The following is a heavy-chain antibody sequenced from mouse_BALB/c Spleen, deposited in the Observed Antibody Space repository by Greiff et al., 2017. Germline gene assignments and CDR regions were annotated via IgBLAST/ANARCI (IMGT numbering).Heavy chain of an antibody. D-gene: IGHD2-1*01. J-gene: IGHJ3*01. Sequence: LVESGAELMKPGASVKISCKATGYTFSSYWIEWVKQRPGHGLEWIGEILPGSGSTNYNEKFKGKATFTADTSSNTAYMQLSSLTSEDSAVYYCARYRSIYYGNPWFAYWGQGTLVTVSA. CDR1: GYTFSSYW. V-gene: IGHV1-9*01. CDR3: ARYRSIYYGNPWFAY. CDR2: ILPGSGST.